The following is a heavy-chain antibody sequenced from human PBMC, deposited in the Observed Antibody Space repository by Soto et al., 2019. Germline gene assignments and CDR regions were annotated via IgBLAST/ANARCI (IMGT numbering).Heavy chain of an antibody. V-gene: IGHV1-45*02. CDR3: ATTRRLTTFAAFDI. CDR2: ITPFNGDT. J-gene: IGHJ3*02. D-gene: IGHD3-16*01. Sequence: SVKVSCKASGYTFTYRYLHWVRQAPGQALEWMGWITPFNGDTNYAQKIQDRVTITRDRSMSTAYMELSSLRSEDTAMYYCATTRRLTTFAAFDIWGQGTMVTVSS. CDR1: GYTFTYRY.